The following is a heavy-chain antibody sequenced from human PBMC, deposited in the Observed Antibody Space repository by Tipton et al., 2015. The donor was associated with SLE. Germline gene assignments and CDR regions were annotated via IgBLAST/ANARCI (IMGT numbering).Heavy chain of an antibody. CDR1: GFTFSSYW. CDR3: VREGWWRYFDY. V-gene: IGHV3-74*01. J-gene: IGHJ4*02. D-gene: IGHD2-15*01. CDR2: IGIDSDGTRT. Sequence: GSLRLSCAASGFTFSSYWMHWVRQSPGKGLVWVSGIGIDSDGTRTIYADSVRGRFTISRDNAKNTLYFQMNSLRAEDTAVYYCVREGWWRYFDYWGQGTLVTVSS.